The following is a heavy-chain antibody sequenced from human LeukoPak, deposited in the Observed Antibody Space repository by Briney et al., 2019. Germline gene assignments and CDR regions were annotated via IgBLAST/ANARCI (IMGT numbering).Heavy chain of an antibody. CDR3: ARGHGGWFYAMDV. CDR2: IYHSGST. D-gene: IGHD6-19*01. J-gene: IGHJ6*02. Sequence: SETLSLTCTVSGASISSYDWNWIRQPPGKGLEWIGYIYHSGSTNYNPSLKSRATISVATPKNQFSLKLSSVAAADTAVYYCARGHGGWFYAMDVWGQGTTVTVSS. CDR1: GASISSYD. V-gene: IGHV4-59*01.